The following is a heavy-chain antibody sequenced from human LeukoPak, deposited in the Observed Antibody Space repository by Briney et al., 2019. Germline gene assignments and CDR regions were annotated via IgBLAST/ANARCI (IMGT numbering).Heavy chain of an antibody. D-gene: IGHD3-10*01. V-gene: IGHV4-59*08. CDR1: GGSISSDY. J-gene: IGHJ4*02. CDR3: ATRGY. CDR2: IYNSGNN. Sequence: PSEILSLTCTVSGGSISSDYWQWIRQPPGKGLEWVGYIYNSGNNRYSSSLKSRVTISIDTSKNQFSLKLASVTAADTAVYYCATRGYWGQGTLVAVSS.